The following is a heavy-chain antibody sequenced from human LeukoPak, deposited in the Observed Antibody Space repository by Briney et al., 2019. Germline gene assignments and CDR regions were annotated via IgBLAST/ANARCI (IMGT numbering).Heavy chain of an antibody. CDR3: ARGRNYDYVWGSYRYSAFDI. CDR1: GFTFSNYA. V-gene: IGHV3-13*01. Sequence: PGGSLRLSCAASGFTFSNYAMSWVRQATGKGLEWVSAIGTAGDTYYPGSVKGRFTISRENAKNSLYLQMNSLRAGDTAVYYCARGRNYDYVWGSYRYSAFDIWGQGTMVTVSS. D-gene: IGHD3-16*02. J-gene: IGHJ3*02. CDR2: IGTAGDT.